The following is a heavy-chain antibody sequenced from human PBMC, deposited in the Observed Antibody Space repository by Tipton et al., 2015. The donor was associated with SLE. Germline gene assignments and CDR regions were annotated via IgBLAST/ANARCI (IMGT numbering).Heavy chain of an antibody. CDR1: GFTFSSYA. Sequence: SLRLSCAASGFTFSSYALSWVRQAPGKGLEWVSAISGSGGSTYYADSVKGRFTISRDNSKNTLYLQMNSLRAEDTAVYYCAKDRGYFDQGDAFDIWGQGTMVTVSS. CDR2: ISGSGGST. J-gene: IGHJ3*02. CDR3: AKDRGYFDQGDAFDI. V-gene: IGHV3-23*01. D-gene: IGHD3-9*01.